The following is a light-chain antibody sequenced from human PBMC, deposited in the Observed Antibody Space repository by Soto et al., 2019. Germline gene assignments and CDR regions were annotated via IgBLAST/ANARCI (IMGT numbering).Light chain of an antibody. J-gene: IGLJ2*01. CDR2: EVR. CDR3: SSFTSKSTLI. CDR1: IRDVGAYNL. V-gene: IGLV2-14*01. Sequence: QSALTPPASVSGSPGQSITISCAGTIRDVGAYNLVSWYQQYPGRAPQLILYEVRNRPSGISFRFSGFKSGNTASLTISGLQAEDEADYYCSSFTSKSTLIFGGGTKVTVL.